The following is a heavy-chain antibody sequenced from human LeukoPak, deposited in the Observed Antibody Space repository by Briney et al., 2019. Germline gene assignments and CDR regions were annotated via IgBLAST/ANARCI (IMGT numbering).Heavy chain of an antibody. Sequence: GGSLRLSCAGSGFTFNTYVMTWVRQHPGKGLEWVSGISGSGTSTYYGDSVKGRFTVSRDNSKNTLYLQVNSLRAEDTAVYYCAKGRCGSGGCHFDYWGQGTLVTVSS. CDR2: ISGSGTST. V-gene: IGHV3-23*01. CDR1: GFTFNTYV. CDR3: AKGRCGSGGCHFDY. J-gene: IGHJ4*02. D-gene: IGHD2-15*01.